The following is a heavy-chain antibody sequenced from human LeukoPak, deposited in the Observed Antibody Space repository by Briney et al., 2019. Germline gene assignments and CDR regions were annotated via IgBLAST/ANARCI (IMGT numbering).Heavy chain of an antibody. CDR3: AREEWQHGSGGYYYYMDF. CDR1: RGSISRYY. V-gene: IGHV4-59*01. CDR2: IYYSGST. J-gene: IGHJ6*03. D-gene: IGHD1-26*01. Sequence: SETLFLTCTVSRGSISRYYWSCIRQPPGKGLEWIGYIYYSGSTNYNPSLKSRVTISVDTSKNQFSLKLSSVTAADTAVYYCAREEWQHGSGGYYYYMDFWGKGTTVTASS.